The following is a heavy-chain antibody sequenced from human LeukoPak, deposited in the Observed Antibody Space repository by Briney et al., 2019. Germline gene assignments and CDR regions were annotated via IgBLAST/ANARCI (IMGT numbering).Heavy chain of an antibody. CDR3: ARRSGIAVAGAFDY. D-gene: IGHD6-19*01. Sequence: PGGSLRLSCAASGFTFISYGMSWVRQAPGKGLEWVSGISGSGDSTYYADSVKGRFTISRDNSKNTLYLQMNSLRAEDTAVYYCARRSGIAVAGAFDYWGQGTLVTVSS. CDR2: ISGSGDST. J-gene: IGHJ4*02. CDR1: GFTFISYG. V-gene: IGHV3-23*01.